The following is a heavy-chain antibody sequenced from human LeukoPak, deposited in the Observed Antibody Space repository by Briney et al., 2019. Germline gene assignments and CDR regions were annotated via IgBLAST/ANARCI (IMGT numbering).Heavy chain of an antibody. CDR2: ISSSSSTI. V-gene: IGHV3-48*01. D-gene: IGHD6-6*01. CDR1: GFTFSSYS. Sequence: GGSLRLSCAASGFTFSSYSMNWVRQAPGKGLEWVSYISSSSSTIYYADSVKGRFTISRDNSKNMLYLQMNSLRAEDTAVYYCAKWKYSNSGIDDYWGQGTLVTVSS. J-gene: IGHJ4*02. CDR3: AKWKYSNSGIDDY.